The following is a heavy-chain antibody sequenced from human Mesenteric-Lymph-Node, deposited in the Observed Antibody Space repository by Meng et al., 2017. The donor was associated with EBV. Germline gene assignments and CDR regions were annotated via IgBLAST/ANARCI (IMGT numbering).Heavy chain of an antibody. V-gene: IGHV1-3*01. CDR1: GYTFTRSP. J-gene: IGHJ5*02. Sequence: QVQVAQSGAEVKKPGASVKVSCKASGYTFTRSPMSWVRQAPGQRLEWMGWINAGNGNTEYSQNFQGRVTVTRDRSTSTAYMELNSLRYEDTAVYYCARGVAVPGTVWFDPWGQGTLVTVSS. CDR2: INAGNGNT. CDR3: ARGVAVPGTVWFDP. D-gene: IGHD1-1*01.